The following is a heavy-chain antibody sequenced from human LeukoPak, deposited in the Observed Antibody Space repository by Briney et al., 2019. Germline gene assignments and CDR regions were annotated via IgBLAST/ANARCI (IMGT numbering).Heavy chain of an antibody. J-gene: IGHJ4*02. V-gene: IGHV3-21*01. CDR1: GFTFSNYG. D-gene: IGHD6-13*01. Sequence: PGGSLRLSCAPSGFTFSNYGMHWVRQAPGKGLEWVSSISSSSSYIYYADSVKGRFTISRDNAKNSLYLQMNSLRAEDTAVYYCASLLEDSSSWYLGYWGQGTLVTVSS. CDR2: ISSSSSYI. CDR3: ASLLEDSSSWYLGY.